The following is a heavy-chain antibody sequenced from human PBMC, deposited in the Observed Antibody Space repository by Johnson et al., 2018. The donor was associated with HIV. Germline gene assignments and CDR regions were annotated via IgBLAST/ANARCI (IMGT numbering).Heavy chain of an antibody. CDR1: GFTFSSYV. D-gene: IGHD6-6*01. J-gene: IGHJ3*02. CDR2: ISYDGSNK. CDR3: AREYSSSVDAFDI. V-gene: IGHV3-30*04. Sequence: QVQLVESGGGVVQPGRSLRLSCAASGFTFSSYVMHWVRQAPGKGLEWVAVISYDGSNKYYADSVKGRFTISRDNSKNTLYLQMNSLRAEDTAVYYCAREYSSSVDAFDIWGQGTMVTVSS.